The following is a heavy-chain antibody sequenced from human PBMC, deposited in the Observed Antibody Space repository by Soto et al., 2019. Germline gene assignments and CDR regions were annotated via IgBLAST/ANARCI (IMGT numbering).Heavy chain of an antibody. CDR2: IIPILGIA. CDR3: ARDGLDGSGDY. Sequence: QVQLVQSGAEVKKPGSSVKVSCKASGGTFSSYTISWVRQAPGQGLEWMGRIIPILGIANYAQKFQGRVTITADKSTSTAYMELSSLRSEDTAVYYCARDGLDGSGDYWGQGTLVTFSS. J-gene: IGHJ4*02. D-gene: IGHD3-10*01. CDR1: GGTFSSYT. V-gene: IGHV1-69*08.